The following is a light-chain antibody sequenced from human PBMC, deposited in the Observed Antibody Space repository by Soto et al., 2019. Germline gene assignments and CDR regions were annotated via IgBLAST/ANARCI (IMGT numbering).Light chain of an antibody. Sequence: EIVLTQSPGTLSLSPGERATLSCRASQSVSNNYLAWYQQKPGQAPRLLIYGASNRATGIPDRFSGSGSGTDFTLTISRLEPEDFAVYYCQQYGNSPFTFGPGTKVDIK. J-gene: IGKJ3*01. V-gene: IGKV3-20*01. CDR2: GAS. CDR1: QSVSNNY. CDR3: QQYGNSPFT.